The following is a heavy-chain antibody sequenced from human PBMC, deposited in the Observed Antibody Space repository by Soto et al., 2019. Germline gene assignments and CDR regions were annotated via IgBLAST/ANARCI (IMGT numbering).Heavy chain of an antibody. V-gene: IGHV1-2*04. CDR1: GYTFTGYY. Sequence: ASVKVSCKASGYTFTGYYMHWVRQAPGQGLEWMGWSNPNSGGTNYAQKFQGWVTMTRDTSISTAYMELSRLRSDDTAVYYCARGIRSYYYYYYMDVWGQGTTVTVSS. CDR3: ARGIRSYYYYYYMDV. J-gene: IGHJ6*03. D-gene: IGHD1-26*01. CDR2: SNPNSGGT.